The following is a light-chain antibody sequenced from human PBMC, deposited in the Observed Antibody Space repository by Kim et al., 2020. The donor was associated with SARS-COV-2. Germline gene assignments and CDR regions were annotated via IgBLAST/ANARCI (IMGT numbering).Light chain of an antibody. CDR2: GAS. Sequence: SGSPGERATRFCRASQSVSNNLAWYQQKPGQAPRRLIYGASTRATGIPARFSGSGSGTEFTLTISSLQSEDFAVYCCQQYSNSWTFGQGTKVDIK. CDR3: QQYSNSWT. V-gene: IGKV3-15*01. CDR1: QSVSNN. J-gene: IGKJ1*01.